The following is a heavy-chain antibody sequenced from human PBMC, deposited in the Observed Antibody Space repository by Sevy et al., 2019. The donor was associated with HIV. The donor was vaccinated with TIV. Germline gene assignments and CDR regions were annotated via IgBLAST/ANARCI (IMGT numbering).Heavy chain of an antibody. CDR1: GFTFSDYY. CDR2: ISSSSSSYT. V-gene: IGHV3-11*06. J-gene: IGHJ4*02. CDR3: ARDLGYSGYDWCVFCVGPFDY. D-gene: IGHD5-12*01. Sequence: GGSLRLSCAASGFTFSDYYMSWIRQAPGKGLEWVSYISSSSSSYTNYADSVKGRFTISRDNAKNSLYLQMNSLRAEDTAVYYCARDLGYSGYDWCVFCVGPFDYWGQGTLVTVSS.